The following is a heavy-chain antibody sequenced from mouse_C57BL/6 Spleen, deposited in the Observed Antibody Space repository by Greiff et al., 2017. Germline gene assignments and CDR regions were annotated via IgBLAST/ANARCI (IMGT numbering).Heavy chain of an antibody. V-gene: IGHV1-59*01. CDR1: GYTFTSYW. CDR2: IDPSDSYT. Sequence: QVQLQQPGAELVRPGTSVKLSCKASGYTFTSYWMHWVKQRPGQGLEWIGVIDPSDSYTNYNQKFKGKATLTVDTSSSTAYMQLSSLTSEDSAVXYCARQGTGFDYWGQGTTLTVSS. CDR3: ARQGTGFDY. J-gene: IGHJ2*01. D-gene: IGHD3-3*01.